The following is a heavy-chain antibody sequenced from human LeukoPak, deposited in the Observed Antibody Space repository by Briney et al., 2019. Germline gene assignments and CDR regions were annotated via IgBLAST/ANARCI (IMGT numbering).Heavy chain of an antibody. CDR3: ARTRYYYNSRSYGAPYYFDY. CDR2: IYYSGDT. J-gene: IGHJ4*02. D-gene: IGHD3-10*01. V-gene: IGHV4-59*08. Sequence: SETLSLTCTVSGGSISGYSWSWIRQSPGGELEWIGYIYYSGDTAYNPSLRSRVTMSVDTSKNQFSLKLSSVTAADTAVYYCARTRYYYNSRSYGAPYYFDYWGQGTLVAVSS. CDR1: GGSISGYS.